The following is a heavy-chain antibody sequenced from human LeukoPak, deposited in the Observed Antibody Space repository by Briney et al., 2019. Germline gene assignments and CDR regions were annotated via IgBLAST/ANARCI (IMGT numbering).Heavy chain of an antibody. V-gene: IGHV3-21*01. CDR1: GFTFSSYS. CDR2: ISSSSSYI. CDR3: AKAAAGTPDY. Sequence: GGYLRLSCAASGFTFSSYSMNWVRQAPGKGLEWVSSISSSSSYIYYADSVKGRFTISRDNAKNSLYLQMNSLRAEDTAVYYCAKAAAGTPDYWGQGTLVTVSS. D-gene: IGHD6-13*01. J-gene: IGHJ4*02.